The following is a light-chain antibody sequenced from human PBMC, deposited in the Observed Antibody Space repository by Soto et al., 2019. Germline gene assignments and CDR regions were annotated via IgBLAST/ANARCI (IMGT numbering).Light chain of an antibody. CDR1: QTISTY. Sequence: IQMTQSPSSLPASVGDRITITCRASQTISTYVNWYRQKSGAAPELLLYDASTLQSGVPSRFSGGASGTDFTLTTSSLQLEDFATYYCQQTYNTPLTFGQGTKVDIK. CDR2: DAS. J-gene: IGKJ1*01. V-gene: IGKV1-39*01. CDR3: QQTYNTPLT.